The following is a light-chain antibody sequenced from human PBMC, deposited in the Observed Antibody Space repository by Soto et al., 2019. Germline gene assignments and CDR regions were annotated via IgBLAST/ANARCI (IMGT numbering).Light chain of an antibody. V-gene: IGKV3-20*01. CDR2: GAS. CDR1: QSVRSDY. J-gene: IGKJ2*01. CDR3: HQFGGSHT. Sequence: EIVLTQSPGTLSLSPGDRATLSCWASQSVRSDYVAWYQQKPGQPPRLLIYGASIRATGISDRFSGSGSGTDFILSISRLEPEDFAVYYCHQFGGSHTFGQGTKLEIK.